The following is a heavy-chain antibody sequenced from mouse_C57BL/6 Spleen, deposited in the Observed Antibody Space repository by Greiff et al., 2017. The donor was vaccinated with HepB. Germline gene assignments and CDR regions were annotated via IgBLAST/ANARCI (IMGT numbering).Heavy chain of an antibody. D-gene: IGHD2-5*01. CDR3: ARVSNYRYFDV. CDR2: IDPSDSYT. CDR1: GYTFTSYW. Sequence: QVQLQQPGAELVKPGASVKLSCKASGYTFTSYWMQWVKQRPGQGLEWIGEIDPSDSYTNYNQKFKGKVTLTVDTSSSTAYMQLSSLTSEDSAVYYCARVSNYRYFDVWGTGTTVTVSS. J-gene: IGHJ1*03. V-gene: IGHV1-50*01.